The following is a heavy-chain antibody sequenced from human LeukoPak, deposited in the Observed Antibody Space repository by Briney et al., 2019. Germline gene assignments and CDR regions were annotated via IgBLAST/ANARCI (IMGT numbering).Heavy chain of an antibody. D-gene: IGHD3-10*01. CDR1: GYTFTGYY. V-gene: IGHV1-2*02. Sequence: ASVKVSCKASGYTFTGYYIHWVRQAPGQGLEWMGWIIPNSGGTNYAQKFQGRVTMTRDTSISTAYMELSRLRSDDTAVYYCARDGLYFGQAFDIWGQGTMVTVSS. CDR2: IIPNSGGT. CDR3: ARDGLYFGQAFDI. J-gene: IGHJ3*02.